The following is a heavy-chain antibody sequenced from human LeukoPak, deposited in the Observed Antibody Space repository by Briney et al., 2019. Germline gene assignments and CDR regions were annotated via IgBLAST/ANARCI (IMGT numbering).Heavy chain of an antibody. J-gene: IGHJ4*02. CDR1: GGSISSYY. Sequence: SETLSLTCTVSGGSISSYYGSWIRQPPGKGLEWIGYIYYSGSTNYNPSLKSRVPISVDTSKNQFSLKLSTVTAADTAVYYCARMTGILDYWGQGTLVTVSS. D-gene: IGHD3-9*01. V-gene: IGHV4-59*01. CDR2: IYYSGST. CDR3: ARMTGILDY.